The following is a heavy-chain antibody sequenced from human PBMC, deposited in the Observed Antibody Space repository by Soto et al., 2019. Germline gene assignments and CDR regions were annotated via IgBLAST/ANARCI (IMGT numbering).Heavy chain of an antibody. CDR3: AKARTAYSTNYFDS. Sequence: EVQLVESGGDLVQPGRSLRLSCAASGFTIDDYAMHWVRQAPGKGLEWVSSISWNSGTIDYADSVKGRFTISRDNVKNSLYLQMNSLRAEDTAMYYCAKARTAYSTNYFDSWGQGTLVTVSS. V-gene: IGHV3-9*01. J-gene: IGHJ4*02. CDR1: GFTIDDYA. CDR2: ISWNSGTI. D-gene: IGHD3-16*01.